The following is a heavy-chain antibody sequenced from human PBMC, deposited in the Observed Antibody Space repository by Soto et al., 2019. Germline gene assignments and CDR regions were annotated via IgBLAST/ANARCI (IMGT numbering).Heavy chain of an antibody. J-gene: IGHJ6*02. CDR1: GFPFSSYG. CDR3: ARGPFRPSAMDV. D-gene: IGHD3-10*01. V-gene: IGHV3-30*03. CDR2: ISYDGSNK. Sequence: GGSLRLSCAASGFPFSSYGMHWVRQAPGKGLEWVALISYDGSNKYYADSVKGRFTVSRDNSKNTLYLQMNSLRAEDTAVYYCARGPFRPSAMDVWGQGTTVTVSS.